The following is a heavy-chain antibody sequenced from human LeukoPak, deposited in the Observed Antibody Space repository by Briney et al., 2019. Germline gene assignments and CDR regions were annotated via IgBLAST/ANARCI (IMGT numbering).Heavy chain of an antibody. CDR2: INPTGTTT. V-gene: IGHV1-46*01. CDR1: GYTFINHW. Sequence: GASVKDSCKASGYTFINHWMHWVRQALGQGLEWVGLINPTGTTTLYAQKFQGRITLTRDMSATTDYMELSSLTSEDTAVYYCARDNSVGGIAWWFDPWGQGTLVTVSS. D-gene: IGHD1-26*01. CDR3: ARDNSVGGIAWWFDP. J-gene: IGHJ5*02.